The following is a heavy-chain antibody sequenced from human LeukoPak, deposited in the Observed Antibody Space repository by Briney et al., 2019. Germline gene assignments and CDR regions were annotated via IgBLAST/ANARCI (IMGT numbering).Heavy chain of an antibody. Sequence: GESLQISCKGSGYSFTSYWIGWVRQLPGKGLEWMGIIYPGDSDTRYSPSFQGQVTISADKSIRTAYLQWSSLKASDTAMYYCARLRFLEWLLYPSRNDGLDYYYMDVWGKGTTVTVSS. CDR3: ARLRFLEWLLYPSRNDGLDYYYMDV. V-gene: IGHV5-51*01. CDR2: IYPGDSDT. J-gene: IGHJ6*03. CDR1: GYSFTSYW. D-gene: IGHD3-3*01.